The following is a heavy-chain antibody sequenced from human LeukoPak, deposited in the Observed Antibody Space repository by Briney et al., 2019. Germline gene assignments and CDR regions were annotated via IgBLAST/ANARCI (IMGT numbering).Heavy chain of an antibody. Sequence: ASVKVSCKASGYTFTSYYIHWVRQAPGQGFEWMGIINPSGGSTSYAQKFQGRVTMTRDTSTSTVYLELSSLRSEDTAVYYCAGRGACSGTSCNLDYWGQGTLVTASS. V-gene: IGHV1-46*01. CDR3: AGRGACSGTSCNLDY. D-gene: IGHD2-2*01. CDR2: INPSGGST. CDR1: GYTFTSYY. J-gene: IGHJ4*02.